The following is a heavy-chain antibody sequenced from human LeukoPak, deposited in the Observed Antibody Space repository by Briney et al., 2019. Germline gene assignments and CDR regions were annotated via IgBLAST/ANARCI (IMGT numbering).Heavy chain of an antibody. J-gene: IGHJ4*02. CDR1: GYTFSNYA. Sequence: ASVKVSCKASGYTFSNYAMNWVRQAPGQGLEWMGSISPNSGGTNYAQKFQGRVTVTRDTSVKTAYMEMYRLTSDDAAVYYCARECSGGSCFSGFDYWGQGTLVSVSS. CDR2: ISPNSGGT. D-gene: IGHD2-15*01. CDR3: ARECSGGSCFSGFDY. V-gene: IGHV1-2*02.